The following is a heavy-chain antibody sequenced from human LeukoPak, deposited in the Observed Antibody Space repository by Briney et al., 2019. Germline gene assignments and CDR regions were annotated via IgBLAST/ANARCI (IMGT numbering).Heavy chain of an antibody. V-gene: IGHV3-23*01. CDR2: ISGSGGST. Sequence: GGSLRLSCAASGFTFSSYAMSWVRQAPGRGLEGVSAISGSGGSTYYADSVKGRFTISRDNSKNTLYLQMNSLRAEDTAVYYCARDGSHLTDYDIFPDYWGQGTLVTVSS. J-gene: IGHJ4*02. D-gene: IGHD3-9*01. CDR1: GFTFSSYA. CDR3: ARDGSHLTDYDIFPDY.